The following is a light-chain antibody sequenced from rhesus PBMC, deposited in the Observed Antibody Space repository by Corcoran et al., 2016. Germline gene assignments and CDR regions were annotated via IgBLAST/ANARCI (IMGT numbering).Light chain of an antibody. V-gene: IGKV1-22*01. J-gene: IGKJ3*01. CDR3: LQYSSSPFT. Sequence: DIQMTQSPSSLSASVGDTVTITCRASQSISSWLDWYQQKPGKAPKLLIYKASSLQSGVPSRFRGSGSVTDFTLTISSLQPEDFATFYCLQYSSSPFTFGPGTKLDIK. CDR2: KAS. CDR1: QSISSW.